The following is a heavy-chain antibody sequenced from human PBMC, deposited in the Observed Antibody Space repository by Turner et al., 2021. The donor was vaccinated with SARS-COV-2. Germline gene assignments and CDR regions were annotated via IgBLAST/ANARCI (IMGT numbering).Heavy chain of an antibody. CDR3: GKEGEIAVAGNAFDI. J-gene: IGHJ3*02. Sequence: EVQLVESGGGLVQPGRSLRLSCAASGFTFDDYGMHWFRQAPGKGLEWVPGISWNSGSIGYADSVKGRFTISRDNAKNSLYLQMNSLRAEDTALYYCGKEGEIAVAGNAFDIWGQGTMVTVSS. CDR2: ISWNSGSI. V-gene: IGHV3-9*01. CDR1: GFTFDDYG. D-gene: IGHD6-19*01.